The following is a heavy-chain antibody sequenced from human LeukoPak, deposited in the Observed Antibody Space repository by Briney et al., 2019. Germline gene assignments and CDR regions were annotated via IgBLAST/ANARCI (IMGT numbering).Heavy chain of an antibody. Sequence: XXXAXXFXXSXXWXXXVXXAPGKXLEWVANIKQDGSEKYYVDSVKGRFTISRDNAKNSLYLQMNSLRAEDTAVYYCARDPDSGSYAHQFDYWGQGTLVTVSS. CDR2: IKQDGSEK. CDR1: XFXXSXXW. J-gene: IGHJ4*02. D-gene: IGHD1-26*01. CDR3: ARDPDSGSYAHQFDY. V-gene: IGHV3-7*01.